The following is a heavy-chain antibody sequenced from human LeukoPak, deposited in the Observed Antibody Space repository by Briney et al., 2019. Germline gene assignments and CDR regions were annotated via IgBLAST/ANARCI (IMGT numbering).Heavy chain of an antibody. J-gene: IGHJ3*02. CDR3: ARGDNDRLVSAFDI. CDR1: GYTFTSYD. V-gene: IGHV1-8*01. CDR2: MNPNSGNT. Sequence: GASVKVSCKASGYTFTSYDINWVRQATGQGLEWMGWMNPNSGNTGYAQRFQGRVTMTRNTSISTAYMELSSLRSEDTAVYYCARGDNDRLVSAFDIWGQGTMVTVSS. D-gene: IGHD5-24*01.